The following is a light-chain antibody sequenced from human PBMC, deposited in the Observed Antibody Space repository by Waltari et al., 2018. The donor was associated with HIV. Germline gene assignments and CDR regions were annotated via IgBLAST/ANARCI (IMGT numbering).Light chain of an antibody. V-gene: IGLV4-69*01. Sequence: QLVLTQSPSASASLGASVKLTCTLSSAHSIYAIAWHQQQPEQGPRYLMKLNSDGSHREGDGIPGRCSGSASGAERYLTVSNVQSEDEGTYYCQAWGAGIVVFGGGTRLSVL. CDR1: SAHSIYA. CDR3: QAWGAGIVV. CDR2: LNSDGSH. J-gene: IGLJ2*01.